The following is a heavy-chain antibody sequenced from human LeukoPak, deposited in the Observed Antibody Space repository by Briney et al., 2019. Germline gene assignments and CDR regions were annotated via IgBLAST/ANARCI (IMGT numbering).Heavy chain of an antibody. CDR3: ARARYCIGSTCPAGYYGMDV. CDR1: GYTFNSYA. CDR2: INTNTGNP. V-gene: IGHV7-4-1*02. J-gene: IGHJ6*02. D-gene: IGHD2-15*01. Sequence: ASVKVSCKASGYTFNSYALDWVRQAPGQGLEWMGWINTNTGNPTYAQGFTGRFVFSLDTSVSTAHVEISSLKAEDTAVYYCARARYCIGSTCPAGYYGMDVWGQGTTVTVSS.